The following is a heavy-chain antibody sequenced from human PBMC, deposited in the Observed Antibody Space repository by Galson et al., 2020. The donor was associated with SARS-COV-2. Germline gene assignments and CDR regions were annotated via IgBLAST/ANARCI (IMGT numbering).Heavy chain of an antibody. CDR3: AKIATAGNGMAV. CDR2: IFHSGNT. D-gene: IGHD6-13*01. Sequence: SETLSLTCAVSGGSISSSNWWSWVRQPPGKGLEWIGEIFHSGNTNYSPSLKSRVTISLDTSKNQFSLKLSSVTAADTAVYYCAKIATAGNGMAVRGQGTTATVSS. V-gene: IGHV4-4*02. CDR1: GGSISSSNW. J-gene: IGHJ6*02.